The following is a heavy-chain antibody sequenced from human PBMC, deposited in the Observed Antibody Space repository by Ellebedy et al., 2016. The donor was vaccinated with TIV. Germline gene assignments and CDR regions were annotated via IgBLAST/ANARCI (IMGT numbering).Heavy chain of an antibody. CDR1: GGSISSYY. CDR2: IYYSGST. V-gene: IGHV4-59*01. CDR3: ARAARDCSSTSCYVLGMDV. D-gene: IGHD2-2*01. Sequence: MPSETLSLTCTVSGGSISSYYWSWIRQPPGKGLEWIGYIYYSGSTNYNPSLKSRVTISVDTSKNQFSLRLSSVTAADTAVYYCARAARDCSSTSCYVLGMDVWGQGTTVTVSS. J-gene: IGHJ6*02.